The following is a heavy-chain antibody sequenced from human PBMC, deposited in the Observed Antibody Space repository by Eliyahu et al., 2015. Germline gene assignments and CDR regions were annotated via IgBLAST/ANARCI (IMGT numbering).Heavy chain of an antibody. J-gene: IGHJ2*01. Sequence: QVLLQESGPGLVKPSETLSLTCTVSGASISSHXWRWIWLPPGKRPQWIGFIYYSGRTEYTPSLQSRVTISLDTSKTHFYLRLTSVTAADTAVYYCARSQEDDWYFDLWGRGTLVIVSS. V-gene: IGHV4-59*11. CDR1: GASISSHX. CDR2: IYYSGRT. CDR3: ARSQEDDWYFDL.